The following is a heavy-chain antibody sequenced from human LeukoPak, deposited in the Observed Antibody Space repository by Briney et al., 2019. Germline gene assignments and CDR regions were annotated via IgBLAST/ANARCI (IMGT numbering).Heavy chain of an antibody. Sequence: GGSLRLSCAASGFTFSNYGMSWVRQAPGKGLEWVSSISSSSDYIYYADSVKGRFTISRDNAKNSLYLQMNSLRAEDTAVYYCARDQRYRSRKNYYYYMDVWGKGTTVTVSS. CDR1: GFTFSNYG. CDR3: ARDQRYRSRKNYYYYMDV. D-gene: IGHD6-13*01. CDR2: ISSSSDYI. V-gene: IGHV3-21*01. J-gene: IGHJ6*03.